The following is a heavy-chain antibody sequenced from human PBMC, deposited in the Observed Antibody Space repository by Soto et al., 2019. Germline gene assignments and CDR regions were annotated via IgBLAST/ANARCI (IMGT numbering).Heavy chain of an antibody. CDR2: IYHSGSI. V-gene: IGHV4-4*02. CDR1: SGSISSTNW. CDR3: VKEGSGWSYLDP. D-gene: IGHD6-19*01. J-gene: IGHJ5*02. Sequence: QVQLQESGPGLVKPSGTLSLSCVVSSGSISSTNWWRWVLQPPGRGLEWIGAIYHSGSINYNPSLRSRVTISVDKSKHQFSLNLISVTAADTAVYFCVKEGSGWSYLDPWGQGILVTVSS.